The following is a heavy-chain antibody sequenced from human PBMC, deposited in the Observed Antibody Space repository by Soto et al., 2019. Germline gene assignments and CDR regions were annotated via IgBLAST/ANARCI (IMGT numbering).Heavy chain of an antibody. CDR1: GGSISSYY. V-gene: IGHV4-59*01. J-gene: IGHJ4*02. CDR2: IYFRGST. CDR3: ARSNYNDSGRIDF. Sequence: PSETLSLTCTVSGGSISSYYWSWIRQPPEKGLEWIGYIYFRGSTHYNPSLKSRVTISIDTSKNQFSLNLNSVTAADTAVYYCARSNYNDSGRIDFWGQGTLVTVSS. D-gene: IGHD3-22*01.